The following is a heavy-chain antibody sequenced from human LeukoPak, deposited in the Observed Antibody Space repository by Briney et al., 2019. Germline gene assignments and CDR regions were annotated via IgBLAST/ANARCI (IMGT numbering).Heavy chain of an antibody. CDR3: AKDSLRLRSSSWTFDY. J-gene: IGHJ4*02. CDR1: RFTFSVHW. D-gene: IGHD6-13*01. CDR2: ISGSGGST. Sequence: GGSLRLSCAASRFTFSVHWMHWVRQAPGKGLEWVSSISGSGGSTYYADSVKGRFTISRDNSKNTLYLQMNSLRAEDTAVYYCAKDSLRLRSSSWTFDYWGQGTLVTVSS. V-gene: IGHV3-23*01.